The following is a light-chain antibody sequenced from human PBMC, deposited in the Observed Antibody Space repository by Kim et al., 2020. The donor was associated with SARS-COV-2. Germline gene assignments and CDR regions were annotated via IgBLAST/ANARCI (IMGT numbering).Light chain of an antibody. Sequence: SSELTQDPAVSVALGQTVRITCQGDSLRSYYATWYQQKPGQAPILVIYGKNDRPSGIPDRFSGSSSGNTASLTIPGTQAGDEADYYCNSRDSNDNVVFGGGTQLTFL. V-gene: IGLV3-19*01. CDR2: GKN. CDR3: NSRDSNDNVV. CDR1: SLRSYY. J-gene: IGLJ2*01.